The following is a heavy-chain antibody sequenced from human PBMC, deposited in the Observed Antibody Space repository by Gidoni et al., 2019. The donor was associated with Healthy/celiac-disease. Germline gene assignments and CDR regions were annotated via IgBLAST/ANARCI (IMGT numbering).Heavy chain of an antibody. Sequence: QVQLVESGGGVVQPGRSLRLSCAASGFTFSSYAMHWVRQAPGKGLEWVAVISYDGSNKYYADSVKGRFTISRDNSKNTLYLQMNSLRAEDTAVYYCARSPLGLLRAIDYWGQGTLVTVSS. D-gene: IGHD3-22*01. CDR1: GFTFSSYA. CDR3: ARSPLGLLRAIDY. J-gene: IGHJ4*02. V-gene: IGHV3-30*04. CDR2: ISYDGSNK.